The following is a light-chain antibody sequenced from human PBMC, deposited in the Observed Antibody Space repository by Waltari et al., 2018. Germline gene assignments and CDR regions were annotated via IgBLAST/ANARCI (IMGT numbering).Light chain of an antibody. V-gene: IGLV3-10*01. Sequence: SYELTQPPSVSVSPGHTARITCSGDALPKKYAYWYQQKSGQAPVLVIYEDSKRPSGIPERFSGSSSGTMATLTISGAQVEDEADYYCYSTDSSGSVVFGGGTKLTVL. CDR3: YSTDSSGSVV. CDR1: ALPKKY. CDR2: EDS. J-gene: IGLJ2*01.